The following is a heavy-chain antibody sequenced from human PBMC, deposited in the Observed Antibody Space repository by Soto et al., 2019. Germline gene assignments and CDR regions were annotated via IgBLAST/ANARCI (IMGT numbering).Heavy chain of an antibody. CDR3: ARGSRAWELSTSDAFDI. Sequence: PSETLSLTCAVYGGSFSGYYWSWIRQPPGKGLEWIGEINHSGSTNYNPSLKSRVTISVGTSKNQFSLKLSPVTAADTAVYYCARGSRAWELSTSDAFDIWGQGTMVTVSS. D-gene: IGHD3-16*02. J-gene: IGHJ3*02. CDR1: GGSFSGYY. CDR2: INHSGST. V-gene: IGHV4-34*01.